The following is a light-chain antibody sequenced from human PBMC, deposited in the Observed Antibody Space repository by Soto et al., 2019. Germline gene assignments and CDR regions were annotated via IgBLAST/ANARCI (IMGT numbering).Light chain of an antibody. J-gene: IGKJ1*01. V-gene: IGKV1-8*01. Sequence: AIRMTQSPSSLSASTGDRVTITCRASQGISSYLAWYQQKPGIAPKLLIYAASTLQSGVPSRFTASGSGTDFTLTISCLQSEDFATYYCQQYYSYPPTFGQRTKVDI. CDR2: AAS. CDR1: QGISSY. CDR3: QQYYSYPPT.